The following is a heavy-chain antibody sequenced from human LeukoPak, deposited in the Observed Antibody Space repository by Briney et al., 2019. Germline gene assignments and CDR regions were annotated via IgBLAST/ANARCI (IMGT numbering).Heavy chain of an antibody. Sequence: QSGGSLRLSCAASGFTFSSYAMSWVRQAPGKGLEWVSAISGSGGSTYYADSVKGRFTISRDNSKNTLYLQMNSLRAEDTAVYYCAKGGYSYVSPFYFDYWGQGTLVTVSS. CDR2: ISGSGGST. D-gene: IGHD5-18*01. V-gene: IGHV3-23*01. CDR1: GFTFSSYA. CDR3: AKGGYSYVSPFYFDY. J-gene: IGHJ4*02.